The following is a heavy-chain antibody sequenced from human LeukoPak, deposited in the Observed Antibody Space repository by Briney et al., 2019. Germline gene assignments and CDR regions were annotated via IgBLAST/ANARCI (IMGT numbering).Heavy chain of an antibody. J-gene: IGHJ4*02. CDR2: IKPDGTEK. Sequence: GGSLRLSCAASGFPFSSYWMSWVRQAPGKGLEWVANIKPDGTEKNYVDSVKGRFTISRDNAKNSLHLQMNSLGAEDTAVYYCAKGSPAPDYWGQGILVTVS. V-gene: IGHV3-7*01. CDR1: GFPFSSYW. CDR3: AKGSPAPDY.